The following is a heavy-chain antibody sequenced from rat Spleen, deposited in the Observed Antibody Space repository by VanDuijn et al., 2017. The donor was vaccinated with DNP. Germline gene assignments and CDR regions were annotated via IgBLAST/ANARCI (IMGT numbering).Heavy chain of an antibody. Sequence: EVQLVESGGGLVQPGRSLKLSCAASGFTFSDYNMAWVRQAPKKGLEWVATINYDGNSTHYRDSVKGRFTISRDNGKRILYLQMDSLRSEDTATYYCTSNPHIRTAAPFDYWGQGVMVTVSS. D-gene: IGHD3-8*01. V-gene: IGHV5-7*01. CDR2: INYDGNST. J-gene: IGHJ2*01. CDR1: GFTFSDYN. CDR3: TSNPHIRTAAPFDY.